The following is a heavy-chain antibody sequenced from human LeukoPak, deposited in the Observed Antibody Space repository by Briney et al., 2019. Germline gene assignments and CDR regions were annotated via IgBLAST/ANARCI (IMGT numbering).Heavy chain of an antibody. Sequence: GASVKVSCKASGGTFSSYAISWVRQAPGQGLEWMGGIIPIFGTANYAQKFQGRVTITRNTSISTAYMELSSLRSEDTAVYYCARDEGYCSSTSCRNWFDPWGQGTLVTVSS. CDR3: ARDEGYCSSTSCRNWFDP. V-gene: IGHV1-69*05. D-gene: IGHD2-2*01. CDR1: GGTFSSYA. CDR2: IIPIFGTA. J-gene: IGHJ5*02.